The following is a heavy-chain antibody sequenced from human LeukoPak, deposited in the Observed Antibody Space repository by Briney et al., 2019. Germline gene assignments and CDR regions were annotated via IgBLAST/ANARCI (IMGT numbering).Heavy chain of an antibody. CDR3: ARGITMVRGVIINNWFDP. CDR2: IYYSGST. J-gene: IGHJ5*02. V-gene: IGHV4-59*01. Sequence: KPSETLSLTCTVSGGSISSYYWSWIRQPPGKGLEWIGYIYYSGSTNYNPSLKSRVTISVDTSKNQFSLKLSSVTAADTAVYYCARGITMVRGVIINNWFDPWGQGTLVTVSS. CDR1: GGSISSYY. D-gene: IGHD3-10*01.